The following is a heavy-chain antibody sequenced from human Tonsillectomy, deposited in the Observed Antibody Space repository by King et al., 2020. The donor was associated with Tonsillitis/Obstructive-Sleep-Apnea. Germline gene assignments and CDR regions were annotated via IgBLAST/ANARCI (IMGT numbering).Heavy chain of an antibody. CDR1: GFTFSGYA. CDR2: INPGGSST. V-gene: IGHV3-23*01. D-gene: IGHD2-2*01. J-gene: IGHJ6*02. CDR3: AKGIVVPAAIVLHYYYGLDV. Sequence: TGGGLVQPGGSLRLSCAGSGFTFSGYAMSWVRQAPGKGLEWVSTINPGGSSTYYADSVKGRFTISRDNSKNTLSLQMNSIRAEDTAVYYCAKGIVVPAAIVLHYYYGLDVWGQGTTVTVSS.